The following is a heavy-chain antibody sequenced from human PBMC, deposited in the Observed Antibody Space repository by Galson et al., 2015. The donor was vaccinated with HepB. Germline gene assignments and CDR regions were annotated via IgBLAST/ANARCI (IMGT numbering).Heavy chain of an antibody. J-gene: IGHJ4*02. V-gene: IGHV1-2*02. Sequence: SVKVSCKASGYSFTGYFMHWVRQAPGQGLEGLGWINPNNGGTNYAKKFQGRVTMTRDTSINTAYMELTRLTSDDTAIYYCAKDSGYASDWGQGTLVTVSS. D-gene: IGHD5-12*01. CDR3: AKDSGYASD. CDR2: INPNNGGT. CDR1: GYSFTGYF.